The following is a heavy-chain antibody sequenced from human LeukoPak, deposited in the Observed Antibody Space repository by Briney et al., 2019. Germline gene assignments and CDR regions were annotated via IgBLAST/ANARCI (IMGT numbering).Heavy chain of an antibody. CDR2: MWYDGSNE. V-gene: IGHV3-33*01. CDR3: ARDWSKGSYYNTYYFDY. D-gene: IGHD3-10*01. CDR1: GFTFSSYA. Sequence: GGSLRLSCAASGFTFSSYAMHWVRQPPGKGLEGVAVMWYDGSNEYYEESVKGRFTISRDNSKNMLYLQMHSLRAEDTAVYYCARDWSKGSYYNTYYFDYWGQGTLVTVSS. J-gene: IGHJ4*02.